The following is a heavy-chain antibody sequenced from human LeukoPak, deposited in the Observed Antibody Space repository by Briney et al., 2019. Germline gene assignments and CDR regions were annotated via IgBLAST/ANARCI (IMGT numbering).Heavy chain of an antibody. CDR1: GFTFSSYW. J-gene: IGHJ4*02. Sequence: GGSLRLSWAASGFTFSSYWMTWIRQAPREGLEWVANIKQDGSEKYYVDSAKGRFTISRDNPKNSLYLQMNSLRAEDTAVYYCARDTGGGYSCYDCWGQGTLVTVSS. CDR2: IKQDGSEK. CDR3: ARDTGGGYSCYDC. V-gene: IGHV3-7*01. D-gene: IGHD5-18*01.